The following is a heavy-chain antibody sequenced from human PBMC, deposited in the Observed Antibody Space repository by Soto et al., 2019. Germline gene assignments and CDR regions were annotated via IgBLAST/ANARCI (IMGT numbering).Heavy chain of an antibody. D-gene: IGHD2-15*01. V-gene: IGHV1-69*13. CDR1: GGTFRTES. CDR2: LLPFFGTA. Sequence: QVHLVQSGAEVKKPGSSVKVSCKYSGGTFRTESINWVRQAPGQGLEWMGGLLPFFGTADYAPRRQGRVTSTADGSTTTAYMELRRLTSQDTAVYFCARVNENVGNSDAFDALGQGTMVTVSS. J-gene: IGHJ3*01. CDR3: ARVNENVGNSDAFDA.